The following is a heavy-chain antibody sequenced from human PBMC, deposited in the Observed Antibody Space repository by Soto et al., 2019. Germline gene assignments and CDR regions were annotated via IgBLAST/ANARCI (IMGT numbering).Heavy chain of an antibody. CDR2: ISGSGGST. CDR1: GFTFSSYA. D-gene: IGHD6-19*01. J-gene: IGHJ1*01. Sequence: GGSLRLSCAASGFTFSSYAMSWVRQAPGKGLEWVSAISGSGGSTYYADSVKGRFTISRDNSKNTLYLQMNSLRAEDTAVYYCAKDDGIAVAGTYFQHWGQGTLVTVSS. CDR3: AKDDGIAVAGTYFQH. V-gene: IGHV3-23*01.